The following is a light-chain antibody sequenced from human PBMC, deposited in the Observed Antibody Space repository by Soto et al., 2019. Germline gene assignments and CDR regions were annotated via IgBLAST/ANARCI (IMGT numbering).Light chain of an antibody. CDR1: SRDVGGYNY. J-gene: IGLJ1*01. Sequence: QAVLTPPASVSGSPGQSITISCPGNSRDVGGYNYVSWYQQHPGKAPKLMLYDVSNRPSGVSNRFSGSKSGNSASLTISGLQAEDEADYYCSSYASSSTYVFGTGTKVTVL. CDR3: SSYASSSTYV. CDR2: DVS. V-gene: IGLV2-14*03.